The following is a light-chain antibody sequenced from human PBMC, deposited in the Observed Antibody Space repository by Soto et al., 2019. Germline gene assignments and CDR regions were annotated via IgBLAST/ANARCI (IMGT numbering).Light chain of an antibody. CDR3: SAYARSSTLVA. CDR2: EIT. V-gene: IGLV2-14*03. CDR1: SNDVGGYDH. Sequence: QSVLTQPASVSGSPGQSISISCTGTSNDVGGYDHVSWYQQHPGRAPKLIIYEITHRPSGVSHRFAGSKSGNSASLTISGLQAEDEADYYCSAYARSSTLVAFGGGTKLTVL. J-gene: IGLJ3*02.